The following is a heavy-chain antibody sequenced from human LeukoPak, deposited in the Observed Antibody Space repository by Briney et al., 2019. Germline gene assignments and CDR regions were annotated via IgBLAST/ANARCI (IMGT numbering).Heavy chain of an antibody. CDR1: GYSISSAYY. CDR2: IHYSGST. D-gene: IGHD4-17*01. CDR3: AREVNYGDYGDNAFDI. J-gene: IGHJ3*02. V-gene: IGHV4-38-2*02. Sequence: SETLSLTCSVSGYSISSAYYWGWIRQPPGKGLEWIATIHYSGSTYYNPSLKSRVTISLDTSKNQFSLKLNSVAAADTAVYYCAREVNYGDYGDNAFDIWGQGTMVTVSS.